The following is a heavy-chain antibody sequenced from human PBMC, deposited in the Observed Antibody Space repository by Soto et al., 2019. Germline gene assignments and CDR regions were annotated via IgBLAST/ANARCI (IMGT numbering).Heavy chain of an antibody. CDR2: IYDSGST. D-gene: IGHD5-12*01. J-gene: IGHJ5*02. V-gene: IGHV4-31*03. CDR3: AREEGGGYDHRWFDP. Sequence: QVQLQESGPGLVKPSQTLSLTCTVSGGSISSSGYYWSWIRQHPGKGLEWIGYIYDSGSTYYNPSLKRRVTIAVDTSTNPFSLKLSSVTAADTAVYYCAREEGGGYDHRWFDPWGQGTLVTVSS. CDR1: GGSISSSGYY.